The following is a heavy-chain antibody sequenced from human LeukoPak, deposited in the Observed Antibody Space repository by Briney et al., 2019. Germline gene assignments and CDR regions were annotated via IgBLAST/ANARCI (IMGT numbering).Heavy chain of an antibody. Sequence: GGSLRLSCAASEFTFSTYGMHWVRQAPGKGLECVAVISYDGSHKYYAESVKGRFTISRDNSKNTLYLQMTYLRPEDTAIYYCANLGEYCGGDCYSIPWEYWGQGTLVTVSS. D-gene: IGHD2-21*02. CDR3: ANLGEYCGGDCYSIPWEY. CDR2: ISYDGSHK. V-gene: IGHV3-30*18. CDR1: EFTFSTYG. J-gene: IGHJ4*02.